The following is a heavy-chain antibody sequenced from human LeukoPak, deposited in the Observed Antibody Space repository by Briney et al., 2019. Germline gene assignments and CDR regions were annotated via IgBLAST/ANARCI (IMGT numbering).Heavy chain of an antibody. CDR3: AHTGNYGDFDY. Sequence: PSETLSLTCAVYGGSFSGYYWSWIRQPPGKGLEWIGEINHSGSTNYNPSLKSRVTISVDTSKNQFSLKLSSVTAADTAVYYCAHTGNYGDFDYWGQGTLVTVSS. CDR1: GGSFSGYY. CDR2: INHSGST. V-gene: IGHV4-34*01. D-gene: IGHD4-17*01. J-gene: IGHJ4*02.